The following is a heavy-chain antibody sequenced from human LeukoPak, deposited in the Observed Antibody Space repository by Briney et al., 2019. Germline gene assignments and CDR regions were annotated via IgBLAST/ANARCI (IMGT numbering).Heavy chain of an antibody. CDR1: GFTFSSYG. CDR2: IWYDGSNK. D-gene: IGHD2-15*01. V-gene: IGHV3-33*01. J-gene: IGHJ5*02. Sequence: PGRSLRLSCAASGFTFSSYGMHWVRQAPGKGLEWVAVIWYDGSNKYYADSVKGRFTISRDNSKNTLYLQMNSLRAEDTAVYYRARGYCSGGSCYPPGAWGQGTLVTVSS. CDR3: ARGYCSGGSCYPPGA.